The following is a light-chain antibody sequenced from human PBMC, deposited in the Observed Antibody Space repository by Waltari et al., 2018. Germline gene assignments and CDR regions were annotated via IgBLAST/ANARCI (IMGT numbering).Light chain of an antibody. CDR3: QQYNNWPPYT. J-gene: IGKJ2*01. Sequence: EIVVTQSPATLSVYPGESATLSCTASPSLNDNFAWYQQKPGQAPRLLIYGASMRAPGVPVRFSGSGSGTEFTLTIDSLQSEDFAVYYCQQYNNWPPYTFGQGTQLDIK. CDR2: GAS. V-gene: IGKV3-15*01. CDR1: PSLNDN.